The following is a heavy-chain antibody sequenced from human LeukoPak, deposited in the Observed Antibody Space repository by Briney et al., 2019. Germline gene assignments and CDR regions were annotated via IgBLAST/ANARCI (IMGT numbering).Heavy chain of an antibody. V-gene: IGHV1-18*01. CDR1: GYTFTYYA. Sequence: ASVKVSCKASGYTFTYYALHWVRQAPGQSLEWMGWISAYNGNTNYAQKLQGRVTMTTDTSTSTAYMELRSLRSDDTAVYYCAREGSGSSLDYWGQGTLVTVSS. CDR2: ISAYNGNT. CDR3: AREGSGSSLDY. D-gene: IGHD3-10*01. J-gene: IGHJ4*02.